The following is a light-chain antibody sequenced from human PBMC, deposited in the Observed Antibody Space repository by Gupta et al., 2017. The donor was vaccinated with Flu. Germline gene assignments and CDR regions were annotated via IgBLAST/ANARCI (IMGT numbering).Light chain of an antibody. J-gene: IGLJ3*02. Sequence: KVTISCSGSTSNIGSNYVSWYQQLPGTAPKLLIYGNNKRPSGIPDRFSGSESGTSDTLTSTGLQTGDEADYYCGTWDNSLNVVVFGGGTKLTGL. V-gene: IGLV1-51*01. CDR2: GNN. CDR1: TSNIGSNY. CDR3: GTWDNSLNVVV.